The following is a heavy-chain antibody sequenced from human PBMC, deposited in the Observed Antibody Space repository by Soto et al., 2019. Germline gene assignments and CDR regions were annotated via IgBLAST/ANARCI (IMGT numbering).Heavy chain of an antibody. CDR3: ARSNYCTNAVGYGEYFQH. Sequence: QVQLQQWGAGLLKPSETLSLTCAVYGGSFSGHYWSWIRQPPGKGLEWIGEISHSGSTNYNPSLKSRVTISVDTSKNQFSLKLSSVSAADTDVYYCARSNYCTNAVGYGEYFQHWGQGTLVTVSS. CDR1: GGSFSGHY. V-gene: IGHV4-34*01. D-gene: IGHD2-8*01. CDR2: ISHSGST. J-gene: IGHJ1*01.